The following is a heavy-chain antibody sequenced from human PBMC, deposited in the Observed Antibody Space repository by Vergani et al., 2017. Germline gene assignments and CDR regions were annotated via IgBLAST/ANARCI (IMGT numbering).Heavy chain of an antibody. CDR3: ARAGWYQLSQFDY. CDR1: GGSISSGSYY. J-gene: IGHJ4*02. V-gene: IGHV4-61*01. D-gene: IGHD2-2*01. Sequence: QVQLQESGPGLVKPSQTLSLTCTVSGGSISSGSYYWSWIRQPPGKGLEWIGYIYYSGSTNYNPSLKSRVTISVDTSKNQFSLKLSSVTAADTAVYYCARAGWYQLSQFDYWGQGTLVTVSS. CDR2: IYYSGST.